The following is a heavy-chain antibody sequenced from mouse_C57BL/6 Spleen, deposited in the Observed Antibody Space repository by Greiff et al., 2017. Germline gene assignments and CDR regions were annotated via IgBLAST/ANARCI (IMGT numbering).Heavy chain of an antibody. CDR3: ARRVTTVVDFYWYFDV. CDR2: IDPSDSYT. V-gene: IGHV1-69*01. Sequence: QVQLKQPGAELVMPGASVKLSCKASGYTFTSYWMHWVKQRPGQGLEWIGEIDPSDSYTNYNHKFKGKSTLTVDKSSSTAYMQLSSLTSADSAVYYCARRVTTVVDFYWYFDVWGTGTTVTVSS. D-gene: IGHD1-1*01. CDR1: GYTFTSYW. J-gene: IGHJ1*03.